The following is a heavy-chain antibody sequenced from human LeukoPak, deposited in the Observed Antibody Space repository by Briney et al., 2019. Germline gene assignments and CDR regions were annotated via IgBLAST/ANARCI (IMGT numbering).Heavy chain of an antibody. CDR2: IKQDGSEK. V-gene: IGHV3-7*01. J-gene: IGHJ4*02. D-gene: IGHD2-15*01. Sequence: GGSLRLSCAASGFTFSSYGMNWVRQAPGKGLEWVANIKQDGSEKYYVDSVKGRFTISRDNAKNSLYLQMNSLRAEDTAVYYCAIRSCSGGSCYLGYWGQGTLVTVSP. CDR1: GFTFSSYG. CDR3: AIRSCSGGSCYLGY.